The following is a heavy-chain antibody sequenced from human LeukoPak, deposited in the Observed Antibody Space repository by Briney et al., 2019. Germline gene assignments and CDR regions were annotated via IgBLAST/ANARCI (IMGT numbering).Heavy chain of an antibody. CDR1: GFTFSRYA. CDR2: ISGSGSST. D-gene: IGHD3-10*01. Sequence: GGSLRLSCAASGFTFSRYAMSWVRQAPGKGLHWVSAISGSGSSTYYADSVKGRFTISRDNSKNTLYLQMNSLRAEDTAVYYCASRGRMVRGGLDYWGQGTLVTVSS. CDR3: ASRGRMVRGGLDY. V-gene: IGHV3-23*01. J-gene: IGHJ4*02.